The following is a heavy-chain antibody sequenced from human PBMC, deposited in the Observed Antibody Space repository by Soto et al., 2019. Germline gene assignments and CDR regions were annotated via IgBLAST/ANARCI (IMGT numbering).Heavy chain of an antibody. D-gene: IGHD5-18*01. CDR3: ARGIQLWPITYYFDY. CDR2: IYYSGTT. CDR1: GSSISSYSSY. V-gene: IGHV4-39*01. J-gene: IGHJ4*02. Sequence: SETLSLTCTVSGSSISSYSSYWDWIRQHTEKGLEWIGNIYYSGTTYYNPSLKSRVTMSVDTSKNQFSLKLSSVTAADTAVYYCARGIQLWPITYYFDYWGQGTPVTVSS.